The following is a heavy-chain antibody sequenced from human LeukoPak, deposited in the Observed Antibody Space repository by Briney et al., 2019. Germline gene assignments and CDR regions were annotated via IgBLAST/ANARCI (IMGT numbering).Heavy chain of an antibody. CDR3: AKDSSGRQPSTDFDY. CDR1: GFTFSSYA. J-gene: IGHJ4*02. Sequence: GGSLRLSRAASGFTFSSYAVSWVRQAPGKGLEWVSAISGSGGSTYYADSVKGRFTISRDNSKNTLYLQMNGLRAEDTAVYYCAKDSSGRQPSTDFDYWGQGTLVTVSS. D-gene: IGHD6-19*01. CDR2: ISGSGGST. V-gene: IGHV3-23*01.